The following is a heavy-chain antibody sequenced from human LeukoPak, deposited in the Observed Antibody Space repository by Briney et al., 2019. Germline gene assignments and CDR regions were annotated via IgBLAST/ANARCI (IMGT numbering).Heavy chain of an antibody. CDR2: IIPIFGTA. CDR3: ARRRVAPQSSGYGMDV. Sequence: SVKVSCKASGGTFSSYAISWVRQAPGQGLEWMGGIIPIFGTANYAQKFQGRVTITADESTSTAYMELSSLRSEDTAVYYCARRRVAPQSSGYGMDVWGQGTTVTVSS. V-gene: IGHV1-69*01. J-gene: IGHJ6*02. CDR1: GGTFSSYA. D-gene: IGHD3-3*01.